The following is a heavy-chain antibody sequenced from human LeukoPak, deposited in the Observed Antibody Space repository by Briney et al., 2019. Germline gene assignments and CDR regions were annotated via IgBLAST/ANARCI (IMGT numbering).Heavy chain of an antibody. J-gene: IGHJ6*02. V-gene: IGHV1-69*04. CDR3: AMFMVRGVTTPPYYYYGMDV. D-gene: IGHD3-10*01. CDR2: IIPILGIA. Sequence: SVKVSCKASGGTFSSYAISWVRQAPGQGLEWMGRIIPILGIANYAQKFQGRVTITADKSTSTAYMELSSLRSEDTAVYYCAMFMVRGVTTPPYYYYGMDVWGQGTTVTVSS. CDR1: GGTFSSYA.